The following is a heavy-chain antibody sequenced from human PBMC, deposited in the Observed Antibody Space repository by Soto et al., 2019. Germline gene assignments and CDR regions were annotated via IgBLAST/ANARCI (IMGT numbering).Heavy chain of an antibody. D-gene: IGHD1-1*01. Sequence: QVHLVQSGAEVKKPGASVKVSCKGSGYAFTTYGITWVRQAPGQGLEWMGWISAHNGNTNYEQKLQGRVTVTRETSTSTDYMELRSLRSDDTAVYYCARGRYGDYWGQGAVVTVTS. V-gene: IGHV1-18*01. CDR2: ISAHNGNT. J-gene: IGHJ4*02. CDR1: GYAFTTYG. CDR3: ARGRYGDY.